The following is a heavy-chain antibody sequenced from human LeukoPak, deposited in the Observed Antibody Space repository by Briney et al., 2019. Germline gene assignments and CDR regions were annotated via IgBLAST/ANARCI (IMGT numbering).Heavy chain of an antibody. CDR1: GYTFTNYF. CDR3: ARDLDSSSSHY. Sequence: ASVKVSCKASGYTFTNYFMHWVRQAPGQGLEWMGIIHPSGGSTSYAQKFQGRVTITADESTSTAYMELSSLRSEDTAVYYCARDLDSSSSHYWGQGTLVTVSS. V-gene: IGHV1-46*01. CDR2: IHPSGGST. D-gene: IGHD6-6*01. J-gene: IGHJ4*02.